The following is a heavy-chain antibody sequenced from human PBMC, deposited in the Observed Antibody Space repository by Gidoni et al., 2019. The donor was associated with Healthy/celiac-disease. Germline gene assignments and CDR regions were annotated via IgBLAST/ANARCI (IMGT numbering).Heavy chain of an antibody. D-gene: IGHD3-22*01. CDR3: AKVGLENSSGYYEGYFDY. V-gene: IGHV3-9*01. CDR1: GFTFDDYA. CDR2: INWNSGSI. J-gene: IGHJ4*02. Sequence: EVQLVESGGGLVQPGRSLRLSCAPFGFTFDDYAMHWVRQAPGKGLEWVSGINWNSGSIGYADSVKGRFSISRDNAKNFLYLQMNSLRAEDTALYYCAKVGLENSSGYYEGYFDYWGQGTLVTVSS.